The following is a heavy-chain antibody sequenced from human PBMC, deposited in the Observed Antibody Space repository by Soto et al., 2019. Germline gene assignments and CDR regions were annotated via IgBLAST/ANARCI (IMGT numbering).Heavy chain of an antibody. D-gene: IGHD2-2*02. CDR3: PSPAMYCSSTRCYTTPRYYYYGMDV. Sequence: QVQLVQSGAEVKKPRSSVMVSCKASGGTFSSYAISWVRQAPGQGLEWMGGLIPIFCTANYEQEFQGRVTITAHESTSTAYKELSSLRSEETAVYYCPSPAMYCSSTRCYTTPRYYYYGMDVWGQGTTVTPSS. J-gene: IGHJ6*02. CDR2: LIPIFCTA. V-gene: IGHV1-69*01. CDR1: GGTFSSYA.